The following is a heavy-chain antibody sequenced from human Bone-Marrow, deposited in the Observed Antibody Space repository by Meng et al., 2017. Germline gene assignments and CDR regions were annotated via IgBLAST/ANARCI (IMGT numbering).Heavy chain of an antibody. CDR3: AKDYYDHATALDY. J-gene: IGHJ4*02. CDR1: GFTFDDYA. D-gene: IGHD3-22*01. CDR2: ISWNSGSI. Sequence: SLKISCAASGFTFDDYAMHWVRQAPGKGLEWVSGISWNSGSIGYADSVKGRFTISRDNAKNSLYLQMNSLRAEDTALYYCAKDYYDHATALDYWGQGTLVTVSS. V-gene: IGHV3-9*01.